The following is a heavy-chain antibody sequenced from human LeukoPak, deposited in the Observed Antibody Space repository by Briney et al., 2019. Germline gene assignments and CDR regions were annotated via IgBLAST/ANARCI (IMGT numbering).Heavy chain of an antibody. CDR2: ISSSGSTI. Sequence: KPGGSLRLSCAASGFTFSDYYMSWIRQAPGKGLEWVSYISSSGSTIYYADSVKGRFTISRDNAKNSLYLQMNSLRAEDTAVYYCARDPTSYDSSGRYGMDVWGQGTTVTVSS. CDR3: ARDPTSYDSSGRYGMDV. CDR1: GFTFSDYY. J-gene: IGHJ6*02. V-gene: IGHV3-11*01. D-gene: IGHD3-22*01.